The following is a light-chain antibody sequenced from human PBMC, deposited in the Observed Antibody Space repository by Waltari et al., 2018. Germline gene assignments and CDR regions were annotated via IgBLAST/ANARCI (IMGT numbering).Light chain of an antibody. CDR2: KDT. CDR1: LVTKKY. V-gene: IGLV3-27*01. Sequence: SYELTQPSSVSVSPGQTAKITCSGDLVTKKYVRWFQQKPVRAPVLVIYKDTERPSGIPERFSGSSSGTTVTLTISGAQGEDEAEYYCNCATDDNVRIFGGGTRLTVL. CDR3: NCATDDNVRI. J-gene: IGLJ2*01.